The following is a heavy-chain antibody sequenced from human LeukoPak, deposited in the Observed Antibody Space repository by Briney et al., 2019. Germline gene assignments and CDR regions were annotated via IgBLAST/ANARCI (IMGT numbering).Heavy chain of an antibody. D-gene: IGHD4-17*01. CDR2: IWYDGSQK. CDR1: GFTFRNAG. J-gene: IGHJ4*02. V-gene: IGHV3-33*01. CDR3: ARDRGDYNHNFDY. Sequence: PGRSLRLSCAVSGFTFRNAGTHWVRQAPGKGLEWVAVIWYDGSQKYYADSVKGRFTISRDNSKNMLYLHMNSLRAEDTAVYFCARDRGDYNHNFDYWGQGTLVTVSS.